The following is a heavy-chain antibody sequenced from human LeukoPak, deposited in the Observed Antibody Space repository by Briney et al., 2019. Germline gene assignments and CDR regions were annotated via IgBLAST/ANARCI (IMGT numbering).Heavy chain of an antibody. J-gene: IGHJ4*02. CDR2: IYYGENT. CDR3: ARRDDSSGYHKIFDY. CDR1: GGSISSGPYY. Sequence: SETLSLTCTVSGGSISSGPYYWGWIRQPPGKGLEWIGNIYYGENTYYNPSLKSRVTISIDTSKNQFYLKLSSLAAADTAVYFCARRDDSSGYHKIFDYWGPGTLVTVSS. V-gene: IGHV4-39*01. D-gene: IGHD3-22*01.